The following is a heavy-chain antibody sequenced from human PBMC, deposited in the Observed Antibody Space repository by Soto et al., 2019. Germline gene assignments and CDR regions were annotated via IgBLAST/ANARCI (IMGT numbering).Heavy chain of an antibody. V-gene: IGHV1-18*01. D-gene: IGHD5-18*01. J-gene: IGHJ3*02. Sequence: GASVKVSCKASGYTFTSYGISWVRQAPGQGLEWMGWISAYNGNTNYAQKLQGRVTMTTDTSTSTAYMELRSLRAEDTALYYCAKIRGYTYGYPFEKWGQGTMVTVSS. CDR1: GYTFTSYG. CDR3: AKIRGYTYGYPFEK. CDR2: ISAYNGNT.